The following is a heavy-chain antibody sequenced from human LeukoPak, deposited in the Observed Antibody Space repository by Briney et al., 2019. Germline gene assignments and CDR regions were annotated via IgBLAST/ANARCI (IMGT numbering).Heavy chain of an antibody. J-gene: IGHJ4*02. CDR3: AKYGNSGWVSDY. CDR2: IYYTGAT. V-gene: IGHV4-59*08. D-gene: IGHD6-19*01. CDR1: GGSIGTNY. Sequence: SETLSLTCTVSGGSIGTNYWTWIRQPPGKGLEYIGYIYYTGATNYNPSLKSRVTISVDTSKNQFSLRLSSVTATDTAVYFCAKYGNSGWVSDYWGQGTLVTVSS.